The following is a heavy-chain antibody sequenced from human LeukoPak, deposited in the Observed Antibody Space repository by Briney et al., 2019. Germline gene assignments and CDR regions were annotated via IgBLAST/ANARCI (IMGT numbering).Heavy chain of an antibody. V-gene: IGHV3-11*01. J-gene: IGHJ4*02. D-gene: IGHD6-19*01. CDR1: GFTFSDFY. Sequence: PGGSLRLSCAASGFTFSDFYMSWIRQAPGRGLEWVLYISSSSNTIHYADSVKGRFTISRDNAKNSLYLQMINLRAEDTAVYYCARVLSRGGWALDYWGQGTLVTVSS. CDR2: ISSSSNTI. CDR3: ARVLSRGGWALDY.